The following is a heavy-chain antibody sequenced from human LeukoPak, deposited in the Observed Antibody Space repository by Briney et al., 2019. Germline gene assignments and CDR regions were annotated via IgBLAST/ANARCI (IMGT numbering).Heavy chain of an antibody. J-gene: IGHJ5*02. Sequence: SVKVSCKASGGTFISYAISWVRQAPGQGLEWMGRIIPILGIANYAQKFQGRVTITADKSTSTAYMELSSQRSEDTAVYYCERASPEYSSSGWYDPWGQGDLVTVSS. D-gene: IGHD6-6*01. CDR1: GGTFISYA. V-gene: IGHV1-69*04. CDR3: ERASPEYSSSGWYDP. CDR2: IIPILGIA.